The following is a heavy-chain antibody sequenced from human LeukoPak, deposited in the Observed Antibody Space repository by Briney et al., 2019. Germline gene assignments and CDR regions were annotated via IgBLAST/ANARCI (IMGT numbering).Heavy chain of an antibody. J-gene: IGHJ4*02. Sequence: PSETLSLTCNVSGDSISSYYWSWIRQPPGKGLEWIGYIYYSGSTNYNHSLKSRVTISLDTSKTQFSLKLSSVTAADAAVYYCARQRMYSSGWYLDYWGQGTLVIVST. D-gene: IGHD6-19*01. CDR3: ARQRMYSSGWYLDY. V-gene: IGHV4-59*08. CDR1: GDSISSYY. CDR2: IYYSGST.